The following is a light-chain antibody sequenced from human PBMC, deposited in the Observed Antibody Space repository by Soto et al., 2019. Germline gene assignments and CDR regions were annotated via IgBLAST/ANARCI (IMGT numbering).Light chain of an antibody. V-gene: IGKV3-11*01. CDR1: QSVSTY. CDR2: DAS. J-gene: IGKJ4*01. CDR3: QQRSNWPLLT. Sequence: DILLTQSPATLSLSPGERATLSCRASQSVSTYLAWYQQNPGQAPRLLIYDASNRATGIPARFSGSGSGTDFTLTISSLEPEDFAVYYCQQRSNWPLLTFGGGTRVEIK.